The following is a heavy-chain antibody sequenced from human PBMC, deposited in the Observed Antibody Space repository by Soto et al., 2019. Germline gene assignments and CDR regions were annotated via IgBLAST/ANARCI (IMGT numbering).Heavy chain of an antibody. Sequence: ASVKVSCKASGYTFTSYGISWVRQAPGQGLEWMGWISAYNGNTNYAQKLQGRVTMTTDTSTSTAYMELRSLRSDDTAVYYCARDWSITMVRGQGYWGQGTLVTVSS. D-gene: IGHD3-10*01. CDR2: ISAYNGNT. J-gene: IGHJ4*02. V-gene: IGHV1-18*01. CDR3: ARDWSITMVRGQGY. CDR1: GYTFTSYG.